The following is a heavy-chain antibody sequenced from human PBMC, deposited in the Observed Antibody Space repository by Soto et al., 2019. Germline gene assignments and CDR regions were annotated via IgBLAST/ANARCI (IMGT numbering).Heavy chain of an antibody. J-gene: IGHJ5*02. Sequence: EVQLVESGGGLVKPGGSLRLSCAASGFSFSSYSMNWVRQAPGKGLEWVSSISSSASHINYADSVRGRFTISRENAKKSLYLQMNSLRAEDTAVYYCARGYTGYCSGGTCCWFDPWGQGTLVTVSS. CDR1: GFSFSSYS. D-gene: IGHD2-15*01. CDR2: ISSSASHI. V-gene: IGHV3-21*01. CDR3: ARGYTGYCSGGTCCWFDP.